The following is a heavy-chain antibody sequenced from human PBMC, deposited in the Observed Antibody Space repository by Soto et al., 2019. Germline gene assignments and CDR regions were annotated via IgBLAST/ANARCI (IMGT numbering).Heavy chain of an antibody. V-gene: IGHV3-30*18. CDR2: ISYDGSNK. CDR1: EFTFSSYG. CDR3: AKEYSYGSYYYYGMDV. J-gene: IGHJ6*02. D-gene: IGHD5-18*01. Sequence: QVQLVESGGGVVQPGRSLRLSCAASEFTFSSYGMHWVRQAPGKGLEWVAVISYDGSNKYYADSVKGRFTISRDNSKNTLYLQMNSLRAEDTAVYYCAKEYSYGSYYYYGMDVWGQGTTVTVSS.